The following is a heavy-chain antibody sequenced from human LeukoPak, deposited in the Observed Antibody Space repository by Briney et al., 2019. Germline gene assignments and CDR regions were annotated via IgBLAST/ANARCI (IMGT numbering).Heavy chain of an antibody. CDR2: ISSSGSTI. CDR1: GFTFSSYE. J-gene: IGHJ4*02. D-gene: IGHD3-16*02. CDR3: AREAAGPSSL. V-gene: IGHV3-48*03. Sequence: GGSLRLSCAASGFTFSSYEMNWVRQAPGKGLEWVSYISSSGSTIYYADSVKGRFTISRDNAKNSLYLQMNSLRAEDTAVYYCAREAAGPSSLWGQGTLVTVSS.